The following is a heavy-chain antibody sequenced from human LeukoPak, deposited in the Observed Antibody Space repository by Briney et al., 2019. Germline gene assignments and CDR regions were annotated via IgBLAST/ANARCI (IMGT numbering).Heavy chain of an antibody. CDR3: ARLKLVRGVIPFDY. Sequence: ASVKVSCKASGYTFTGYYMHWVRQAPGQGLEWMGWINPNSGGTNYAQMFQGRVTMTRDTSISTAYMELSRLRSDDTAVYYCARLKLVRGVIPFDYWGQGTLVTVSS. V-gene: IGHV1-2*02. J-gene: IGHJ4*02. D-gene: IGHD3-10*01. CDR2: INPNSGGT. CDR1: GYTFTGYY.